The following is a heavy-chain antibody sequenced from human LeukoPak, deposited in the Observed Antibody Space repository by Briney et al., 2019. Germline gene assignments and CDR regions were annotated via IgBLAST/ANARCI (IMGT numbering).Heavy chain of an antibody. CDR1: GGSISSSSYY. D-gene: IGHD3-10*01. CDR3: ARDVYGSGSDTFDY. CDR2: IYYSGST. J-gene: IGHJ4*02. Sequence: SETLSLTCTVSGGSISSSSYYWGWIRQPPGKGLEWIGSIYYSGSTHYNPSPKSRVTISVDTSKNQFSLKLSSVTAADTAVYYCARDVYGSGSDTFDYWGQGTLVTVSS. V-gene: IGHV4-39*07.